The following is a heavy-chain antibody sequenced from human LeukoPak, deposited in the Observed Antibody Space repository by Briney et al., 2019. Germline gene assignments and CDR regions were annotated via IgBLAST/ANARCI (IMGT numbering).Heavy chain of an antibody. Sequence: GGSLRLSCAASGFTFSSYAMSWVRQAPGKGLEWVSAISGSGGSTYYADSVKGRFTISRDNSKNTVSLQMNSLRAEDSAVYYCAKDTTTHTVTTHYFDYWGQGSLVTVSS. D-gene: IGHD4-17*01. CDR1: GFTFSSYA. J-gene: IGHJ4*02. V-gene: IGHV3-23*01. CDR2: ISGSGGST. CDR3: AKDTTTHTVTTHYFDY.